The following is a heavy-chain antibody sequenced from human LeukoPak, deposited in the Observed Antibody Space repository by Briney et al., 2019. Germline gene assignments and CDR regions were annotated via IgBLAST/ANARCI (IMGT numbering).Heavy chain of an antibody. CDR2: IYYSGST. V-gene: IGHV4-30-4*08. Sequence: SETLSLTCTVSGGSISSGDYYWSWIRQPPGKGLEWIGYIYYSGSTYYNPSLKSRVTISVDTSKNQFSLKLSSVTAADTAVYYCAREVTIFGVVIGYYFDYWGQGTLVTVSS. D-gene: IGHD3-3*01. CDR1: GGSISSGDYY. J-gene: IGHJ4*02. CDR3: AREVTIFGVVIGYYFDY.